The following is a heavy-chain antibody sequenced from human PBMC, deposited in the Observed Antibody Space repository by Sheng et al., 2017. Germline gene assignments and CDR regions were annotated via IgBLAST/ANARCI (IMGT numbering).Heavy chain of an antibody. D-gene: IGHD2-2*02. J-gene: IGHJ6*02. CDR2: MNPNSGNT. CDR1: GYTFTSYD. V-gene: IGHV1-8*01. Sequence: QVQLVQSGAEVKKPGASVKVSCKASGYTFTSYDINWVRQATGQGLEWMGWMNPNSGNTGYAQKFQGRVTMTRNTSISTAYMELSSLRSEDTAVYYCARGVVVPAAINLGPYYYYGMDVWDQGP. CDR3: ARGVVVPAAINLGPYYYYGMDV.